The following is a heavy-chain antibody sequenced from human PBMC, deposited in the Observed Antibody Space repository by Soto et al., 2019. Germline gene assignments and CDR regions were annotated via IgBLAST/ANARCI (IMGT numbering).Heavy chain of an antibody. V-gene: IGHV4-30-4*01. J-gene: IGHJ3*02. CDR1: GGSISSGDYY. CDR3: ARGSVLVLLESAFDI. D-gene: IGHD3-10*01. CDR2: IYYSGST. Sequence: TLSLTCTVSGGSISSGDYYWSWIRQPPGKGLEWIGYIYYSGSTYYNPSLKSRVTISVDTSKNQFSLKLSSVTAADTAVYYCARGSVLVLLESAFDIWGQGTMVTV.